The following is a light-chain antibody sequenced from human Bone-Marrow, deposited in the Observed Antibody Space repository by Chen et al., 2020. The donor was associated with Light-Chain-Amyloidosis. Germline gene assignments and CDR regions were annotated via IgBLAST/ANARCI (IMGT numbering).Light chain of an antibody. CDR2: EDD. Sequence: NFMLTQPHSVSESPGKTVIISCTRGSGSIATNYVQWYQQRPGSSPTTVIFEDDQRPSGVPDRFSGSIDRSSKSASLTISGLKTEDEADYYCQSYQGSSQGVFGGGTKLTVL. CDR3: QSYQGSSQGV. CDR1: SGSIATNY. J-gene: IGLJ3*02. V-gene: IGLV6-57*01.